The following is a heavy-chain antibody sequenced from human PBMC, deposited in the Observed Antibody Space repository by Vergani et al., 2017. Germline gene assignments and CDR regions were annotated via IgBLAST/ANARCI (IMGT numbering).Heavy chain of an antibody. CDR1: GGSISSYY. CDR3: AREDVGSSGRPALWYFDL. J-gene: IGHJ2*01. D-gene: IGHD6-19*01. CDR2: IYTSGST. V-gene: IGHV4-4*07. Sequence: QVQLQESGPGLVKPSETLSLTCTVSGGSISSYYWSWIRQPAGKGLEWIGRIYTSGSTNYNPSLKRRVTMSVDTSKNQFSLKLSSVTAADTAVYYCAREDVGSSGRPALWYFDLWGRGTLVTVSS.